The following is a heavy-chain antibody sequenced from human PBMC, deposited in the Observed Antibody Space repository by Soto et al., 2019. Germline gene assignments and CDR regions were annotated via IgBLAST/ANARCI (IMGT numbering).Heavy chain of an antibody. J-gene: IGHJ4*02. D-gene: IGHD3-10*01. V-gene: IGHV4-59*08. Sequence: SETLSLTCTFSGGSISSYYWVWIRQPPGKGLEWIGYIYYSGSTNYNPSLKSRVTISVDTSKNQFSLKLNSMTAADTAVYYCARHNYGSGSTYFDYWGQGTLVTVSS. CDR3: ARHNYGSGSTYFDY. CDR2: IYYSGST. CDR1: GGSISSYY.